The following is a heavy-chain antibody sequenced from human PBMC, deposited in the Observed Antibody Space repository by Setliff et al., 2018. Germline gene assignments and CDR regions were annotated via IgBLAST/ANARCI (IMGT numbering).Heavy chain of an antibody. V-gene: IGHV3-53*01. CDR2: IYSGDDT. CDR3: ARESTSSGWYGGDAFDI. CDR1: GFSVSSNY. Sequence: GGSLRLSCAASGFSVSSNYMSWVRQAPGKGLEWVSIIYSGDDTYYADSVKGRFTISRDNSKNTMYLQMRSLRVADTAVYYCARESTSSGWYGGDAFDIWGQGTMVTVSS. J-gene: IGHJ3*02. D-gene: IGHD6-19*01.